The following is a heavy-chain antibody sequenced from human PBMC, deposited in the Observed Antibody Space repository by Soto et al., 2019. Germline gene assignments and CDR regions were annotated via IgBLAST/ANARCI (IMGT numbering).Heavy chain of an antibody. J-gene: IGHJ6*03. Sequence: EVKLVESGGGLVQPGGSLRLSCAASGFTFSNYWMYWVRQAPGQGLVWVSRINSDGSVSRYADSVKGRLTISRDNVKNTLYLQMNSLRVEDTAVYYCAGGDCVGGSCYSLAGSFYYYVDVWGKGTAVTVFS. CDR2: INSDGSVS. CDR3: AGGDCVGGSCYSLAGSFYYYVDV. V-gene: IGHV3-74*01. D-gene: IGHD2-15*01. CDR1: GFTFSNYW.